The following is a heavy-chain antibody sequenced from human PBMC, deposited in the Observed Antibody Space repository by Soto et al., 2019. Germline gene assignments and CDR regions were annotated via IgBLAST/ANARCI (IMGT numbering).Heavy chain of an antibody. Sequence: DVQLVESGGGLIQPGESLRLSCAAFGLTISGKKYVAWLRQAPGKGLEWVSALYDVDGSFYADSVTGRFTTSSDSSKTTVYLQMNDPRPDDTAVYYCATWHEREHAFDVWGQGTTVTISS. J-gene: IGHJ3*01. V-gene: IGHV3-53*01. CDR3: ATWHEREHAFDV. CDR1: GLTISGKKY. CDR2: LYDVDGS. D-gene: IGHD1-1*01.